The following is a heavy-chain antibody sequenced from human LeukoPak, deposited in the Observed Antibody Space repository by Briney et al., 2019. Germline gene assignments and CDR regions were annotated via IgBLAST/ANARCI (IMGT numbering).Heavy chain of an antibody. Sequence: GGSLRLSCAASGFTLSDYYMSWIRQAPGKGLEWVAYITSSGDDIYYADSVKDRFTISRDNAKNALFLRMSSLRVEDTATYYCASDIVATSGDFWGQGTLVSVSS. CDR3: ASDIVATSGDF. CDR1: GFTLSDYY. V-gene: IGHV3-11*01. J-gene: IGHJ4*02. D-gene: IGHD5-12*01. CDR2: ITSSGDDI.